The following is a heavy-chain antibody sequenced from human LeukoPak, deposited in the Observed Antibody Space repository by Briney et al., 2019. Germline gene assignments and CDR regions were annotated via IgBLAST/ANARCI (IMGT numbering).Heavy chain of an antibody. V-gene: IGHV3-7*01. D-gene: IGHD3-22*01. CDR3: ATYYDSTTYTRSNVFDI. J-gene: IGHJ3*02. Sequence: GGSLRLSCAASGFTFSNAWMSWVRQAPGKGLEWVANIRQDGNEKYYVDSLKGRFTISKDNAKNSLYLQMSSLRAEDTAVYYCATYYDSTTYTRSNVFDIWGRGTMVTVSS. CDR2: IRQDGNEK. CDR1: GFTFSNAW.